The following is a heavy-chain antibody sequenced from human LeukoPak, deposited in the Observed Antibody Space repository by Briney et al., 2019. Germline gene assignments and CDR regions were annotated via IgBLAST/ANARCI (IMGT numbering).Heavy chain of an antibody. V-gene: IGHV4-34*01. D-gene: IGHD4-17*01. Sequence: SETLSLTCAVYGGSFSGYYWSWIRQPPGKGLEWIGEINHSGSTNYNPSLKSRVTISVDTSKNQFSLKLSSVTAADTAVYYCARDYGDFPAYYFDYWGQGTLVTVSS. CDR2: INHSGST. CDR3: ARDYGDFPAYYFDY. CDR1: GGSFSGYY. J-gene: IGHJ4*02.